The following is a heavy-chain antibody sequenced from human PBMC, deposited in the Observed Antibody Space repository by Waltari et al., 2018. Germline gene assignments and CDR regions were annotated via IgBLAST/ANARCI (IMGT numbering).Heavy chain of an antibody. J-gene: IGHJ4*02. CDR3: ARSPRDGYPAGFDY. CDR1: GGTFSSYA. CDR2: LIPSLGTA. V-gene: IGHV1-69*08. Sequence: QVQLVQSGAEVKKPGSSVKVSCKASGGTFSSYAISWVRQAPGQGLEWMGRLIPSLGTANYAHKFQGRVTITADKSTSTAYMELSSLRSEDTAVYYCARSPRDGYPAGFDYWGQGTLVTVSS. D-gene: IGHD5-12*01.